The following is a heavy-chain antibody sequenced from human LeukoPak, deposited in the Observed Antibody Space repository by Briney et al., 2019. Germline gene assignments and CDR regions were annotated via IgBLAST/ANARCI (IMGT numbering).Heavy chain of an antibody. D-gene: IGHD3-10*01. V-gene: IGHV3-23*01. Sequence: GGSLRLSCSASGFTISTYGMSWVRQAPGKGLEWVSSISGGTTYYADSVKGRFTISRDNSKNTVSLQMNSLRAEDTAVYYCAKSVYHSGNYWGQGTLVTVP. CDR3: AKSVYHSGNY. J-gene: IGHJ4*02. CDR1: GFTISTYG. CDR2: ISGGTT.